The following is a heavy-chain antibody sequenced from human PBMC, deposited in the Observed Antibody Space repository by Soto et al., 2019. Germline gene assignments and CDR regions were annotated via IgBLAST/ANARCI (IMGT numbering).Heavy chain of an antibody. CDR2: IYYSGST. J-gene: IGHJ6*02. CDR1: CVSISSYY. Sequence: ASETLSLTCTVACVSISSYYWSWIRQPPGKGLEWIGYIYYSGSTNYNPSLKSRVTISVDTSKNQFSLKLSSVTAADTAVYYCARDYSSSWNYYGMDVWGQGTTVTVSS. V-gene: IGHV4-59*01. D-gene: IGHD6-13*01. CDR3: ARDYSSSWNYYGMDV.